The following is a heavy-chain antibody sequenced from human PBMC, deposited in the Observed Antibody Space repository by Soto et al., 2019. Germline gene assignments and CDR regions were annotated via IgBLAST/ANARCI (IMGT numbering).Heavy chain of an antibody. CDR3: ARDKVGAPYYYYYYGMDV. J-gene: IGHJ6*02. D-gene: IGHD1-26*01. V-gene: IGHV3-53*01. Sequence: GGSLRLSCASSGFTVSSNYMSCFRQAPGNGLEWLSVIYSGGSTYYADSVKGRFTISRDISQNTLYLQMNSLRAEDTAVYYCARDKVGAPYYYYYYGMDVWGQGTTVTVSS. CDR2: IYSGGST. CDR1: GFTVSSNY.